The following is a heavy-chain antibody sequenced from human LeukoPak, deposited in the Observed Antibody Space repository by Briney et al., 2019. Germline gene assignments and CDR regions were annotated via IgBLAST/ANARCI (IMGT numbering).Heavy chain of an antibody. CDR3: ATNRTTGGHRFDY. D-gene: IGHD1-1*01. Sequence: PGGSLRLSCTASGFTFSSFAMSWVRQAPGKGLDWVSAISGSGDSTSYADSVRGRFIISRDNSKNTLYLQMDSLRAEDTAVYYWATNRTTGGHRFDYWGQGTLVTVSS. CDR1: GFTFSSFA. CDR2: ISGSGDST. V-gene: IGHV3-23*01. J-gene: IGHJ4*02.